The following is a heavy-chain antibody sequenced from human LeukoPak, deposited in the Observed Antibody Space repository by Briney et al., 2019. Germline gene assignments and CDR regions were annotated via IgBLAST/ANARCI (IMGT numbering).Heavy chain of an antibody. J-gene: IGHJ4*02. Sequence: ASVKVSCKASGYTFTGYYMHWVRQAPGQGLEWMGWINPNSGGTNYAQKFQGRVTMTRDTSISTAYMEPSRLRSDDTAVYYCARELTTVHAGAGYWGQGTLVTVSS. D-gene: IGHD4-11*01. CDR1: GYTFTGYY. CDR2: INPNSGGT. CDR3: ARELTTVHAGAGY. V-gene: IGHV1-2*02.